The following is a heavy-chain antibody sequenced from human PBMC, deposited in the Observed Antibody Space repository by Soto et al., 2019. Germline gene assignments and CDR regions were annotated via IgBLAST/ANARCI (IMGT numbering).Heavy chain of an antibody. Sequence: PGESLKISCKGSGYSFTSYWIGWVRQMPGKGLEWMGGIYPGDSDSRYSPSFQGQVTISADNSISTAYLQWSSLKASDTAVYYCAATIIAVGGSGYYGLDVWGQGTTVTVSS. D-gene: IGHD6-19*01. CDR2: IYPGDSDS. CDR3: AATIIAVGGSGYYGLDV. V-gene: IGHV5-51*01. J-gene: IGHJ6*02. CDR1: GYSFTSYW.